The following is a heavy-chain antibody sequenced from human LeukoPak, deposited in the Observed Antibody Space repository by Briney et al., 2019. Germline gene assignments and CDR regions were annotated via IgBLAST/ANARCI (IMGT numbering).Heavy chain of an antibody. V-gene: IGHV3-30*04. Sequence: PGGSLRLSCAAFGFTFSSYAMHWVRQAPGKGLEWVAVISYDGSNKYYADSVKGRFTISRDNSKNTLYLQMNSLRAEDTAVYYCARAGEVGYYGSGSYYWEDNWFDPWGQGTLVTVSS. D-gene: IGHD3-10*01. J-gene: IGHJ5*02. CDR1: GFTFSSYA. CDR2: ISYDGSNK. CDR3: ARAGEVGYYGSGSYYWEDNWFDP.